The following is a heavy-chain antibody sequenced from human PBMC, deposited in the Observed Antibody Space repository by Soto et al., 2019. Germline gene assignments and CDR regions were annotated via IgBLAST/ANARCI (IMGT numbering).Heavy chain of an antibody. CDR1: GGSFSGYY. CDR3: ARRKRSVLMVYAISHGFDY. V-gene: IGHV4-34*01. D-gene: IGHD2-8*01. J-gene: IGHJ4*02. Sequence: QVQLQQWGAGLLKPSETLSLTCAVYGGSFSGYYWSWIRQPPGKGLEWIGEINHSGSTNYNPSLKSRVTISVDTSKNQFSLKLSSVTAADTAVYYCARRKRSVLMVYAISHGFDYWGQGTLVTVSS. CDR2: INHSGST.